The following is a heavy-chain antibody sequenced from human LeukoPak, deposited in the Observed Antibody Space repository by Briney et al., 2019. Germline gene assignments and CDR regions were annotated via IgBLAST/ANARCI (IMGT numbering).Heavy chain of an antibody. CDR3: AKDRIAAAGAKGGWFDP. CDR2: ISASGGGT. CDR1: GFTFNSYA. Sequence: PGGSLRLSRAASGFTFNSYAMNWVRQAPGKGLEWVSGISASGGGTYYADSVKGRFTISRDNSKNTLYLQMSSLRAEDTAIYYCAKDRIAAAGAKGGWFDPWGQGTLVTVSS. V-gene: IGHV3-23*01. J-gene: IGHJ5*02. D-gene: IGHD6-13*01.